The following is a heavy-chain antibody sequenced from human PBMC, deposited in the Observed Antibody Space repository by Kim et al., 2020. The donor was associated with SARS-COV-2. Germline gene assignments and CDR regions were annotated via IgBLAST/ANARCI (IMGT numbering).Heavy chain of an antibody. J-gene: IGHJ4*02. CDR1: GYTFTSYD. D-gene: IGHD6-13*01. CDR2: MNPNSGNT. V-gene: IGHV1-8*01. CDR3: ARGRRIGLEQQLVRGKGYYFDY. Sequence: ASVKVSCKASGYTFTSYDINWVRQATGQGLEWMGWMNPNSGNTGYAQKFQGRVTMTRNTSISTAYMELSSLRSEDTAVYYCARGRRIGLEQQLVRGKGYYFDYWGQGTLVTVSS.